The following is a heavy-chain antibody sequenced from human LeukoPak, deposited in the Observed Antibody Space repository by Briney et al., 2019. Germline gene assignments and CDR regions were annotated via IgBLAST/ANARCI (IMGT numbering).Heavy chain of an antibody. Sequence: GASVKVSCKASGYTFTSYGISWVRQAPGQGLEWMGWISAYNGNTNYAQKLQGRVTMTTDTSTSTAYMELRSLRSDDTAVYYCARRPIVRATSWFDPWGQGILVTVSS. CDR2: ISAYNGNT. D-gene: IGHD1-26*01. CDR3: ARRPIVRATSWFDP. V-gene: IGHV1-18*01. CDR1: GYTFTSYG. J-gene: IGHJ5*02.